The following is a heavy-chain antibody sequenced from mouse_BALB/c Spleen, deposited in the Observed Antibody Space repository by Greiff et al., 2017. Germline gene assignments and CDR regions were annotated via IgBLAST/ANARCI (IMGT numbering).Heavy chain of an antibody. Sequence: QVQLKESGPGLVAPSQSLSITCTVSGFTLTSYDISWIRQPPGKGLEWLGVIWTGGGTNYNSAFMSRLSISKDNSKSQVFLKMNSLQTDDTAIYYCVRDGDYDGSWFAYWGQGTLVTVSA. CDR3: VRDGDYDGSWFAY. CDR2: IWTGGGT. J-gene: IGHJ3*01. CDR1: GFTLTSYD. D-gene: IGHD2-4*01. V-gene: IGHV2-9-2*01.